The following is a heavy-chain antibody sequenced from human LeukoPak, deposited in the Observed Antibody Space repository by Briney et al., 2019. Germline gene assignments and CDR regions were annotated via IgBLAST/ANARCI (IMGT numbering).Heavy chain of an antibody. CDR3: ARDVIVGATTGPNY. CDR1: GYTXTDYY. J-gene: IGHJ4*02. V-gene: IGHV1-2*02. Sequence: ASVKVSCKASGYTXTDYYLHWLRQAPGQGLEWMGWINPNSGGAKYAQKFQGRVTMTRDTSINTAYMELSRVRYDDTALYYCARDVIVGATTGPNYWGQGTLVTVSS. CDR2: INPNSGGA. D-gene: IGHD1-26*01.